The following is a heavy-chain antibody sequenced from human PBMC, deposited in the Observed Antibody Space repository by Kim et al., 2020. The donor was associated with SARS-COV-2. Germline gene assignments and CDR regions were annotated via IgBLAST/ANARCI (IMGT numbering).Heavy chain of an antibody. D-gene: IGHD6-13*01. V-gene: IGHV3-21*01. CDR1: GFTFSSYS. Sequence: GGSLRLSCAASGFTFSSYSMNWVRQAPGKGLEWVSSISSSSSYIYYADSVKGRFTISRDNAKNSLYLQMNSLRAEDTAVYYCARDPTGVYSSSVIWGQGTMVTVSS. J-gene: IGHJ3*02. CDR2: ISSSSSYI. CDR3: ARDPTGVYSSSVI.